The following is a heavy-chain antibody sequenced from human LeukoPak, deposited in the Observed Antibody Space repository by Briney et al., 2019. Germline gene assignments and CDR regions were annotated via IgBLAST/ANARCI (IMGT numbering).Heavy chain of an antibody. CDR3: AMAYGSGSYYFDY. V-gene: IGHV1-2*02. CDR1: GYTFTGYY. Sequence: ASVKVSCKASGYTFTGYYMHWMRQAPGQGLEWMGWINPNSGGTNYAQKFQGRVTMTRDTSISTAYMELSRLRSDDTAVYYCAMAYGSGSYYFDYWGQGTLVTVSS. CDR2: INPNSGGT. D-gene: IGHD3-10*01. J-gene: IGHJ4*02.